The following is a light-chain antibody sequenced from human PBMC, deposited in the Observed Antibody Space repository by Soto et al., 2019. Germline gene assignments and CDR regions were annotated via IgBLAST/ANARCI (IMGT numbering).Light chain of an antibody. CDR2: EVS. V-gene: IGLV2-14*01. J-gene: IGLJ1*01. CDR1: SXDVGGYNY. CDR3: GSYTSTDTPFV. Sequence: SVLAQPSSVSGSPGQSITISCTGTSXDVGGYNYVSWYQHHPGKGPKLIIYEVSNRPSGVSDRFSGSKSGNKASLIISNLEAEDESDYYCGSYTSTDTPFVFGTGTKVTVL.